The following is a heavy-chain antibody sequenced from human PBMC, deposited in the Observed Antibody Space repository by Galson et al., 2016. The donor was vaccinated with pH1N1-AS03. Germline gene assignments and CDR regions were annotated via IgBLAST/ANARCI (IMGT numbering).Heavy chain of an antibody. V-gene: IGHV3-23*01. J-gene: IGHJ4*02. D-gene: IGHD6-19*01. Sequence: SLRLSCAASGFTFSSSAMTWVHQAPGKGLNWVSYNSANAASTYYADSVKGRFTISRDNSKYTLYLQLNSLRPEDTAVNYCAKGGGWQWLVPGGQGTLVTVPS. CDR2: NSANAAST. CDR3: AKGGGWQWLVP. CDR1: GFTFSSSA.